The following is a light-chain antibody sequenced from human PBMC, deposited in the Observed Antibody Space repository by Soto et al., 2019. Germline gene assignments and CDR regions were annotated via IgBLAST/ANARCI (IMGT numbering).Light chain of an antibody. V-gene: IGLV2-14*01. CDR1: SSDVGGYNY. CDR2: EVS. Sequence: QSVLTQPASVSGSPGQSITISFTGTSSDVGGYNYVSWYQQHPGKAPKLMIYEVSNRPSGVSNRFSGSKSGNTASLTISGLQAEDEADYYCSSYTSSSTLYVLGTGTKVTVL. CDR3: SSYTSSSTLYV. J-gene: IGLJ1*01.